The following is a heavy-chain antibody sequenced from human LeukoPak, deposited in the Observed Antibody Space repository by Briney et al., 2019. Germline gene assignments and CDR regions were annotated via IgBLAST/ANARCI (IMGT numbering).Heavy chain of an antibody. Sequence: EPLCLPCTVSGGSISSYYWSWTRQPPGKGLEWIRYIYYSGSTNYNPSLKSRVTISVDTSKNQFSLKLSSVTAADTAVYYCARVKDFWSGYQSNWFDPWGQGTLVTVSS. CDR1: GGSISSYY. J-gene: IGHJ5*02. V-gene: IGHV4-59*01. CDR2: IYYSGST. D-gene: IGHD3-3*01. CDR3: ARVKDFWSGYQSNWFDP.